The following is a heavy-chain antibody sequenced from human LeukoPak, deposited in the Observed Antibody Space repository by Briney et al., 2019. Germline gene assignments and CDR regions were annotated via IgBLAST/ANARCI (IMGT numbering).Heavy chain of an antibody. J-gene: IGHJ4*02. CDR3: RGRGWWCGWYEGYFDY. CDR2: IHYSGGT. D-gene: IGHD3-10*02. CDR1: VGSISSYY. Sequence: SETLSLTCTVSVGSISSYYCTWFRQAPGKGLEWIGHIHYSGGTNYNPSLKSRVTIAVDTSKNQFSLKLSSVAPAATAVNHVRGRGWWCGWYEGYFDYWGQGTLVTVSS. V-gene: IGHV4-59*08.